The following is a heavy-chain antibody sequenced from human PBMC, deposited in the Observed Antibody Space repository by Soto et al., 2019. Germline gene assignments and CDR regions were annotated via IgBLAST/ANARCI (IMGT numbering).Heavy chain of an antibody. J-gene: IGHJ4*02. Sequence: SETLSLTCTVSHGSITSGDYFWAWIRQPPGKGLEFIGSVHSSGGTYYSPSLKSRASISIDKSKNQFSLKLTSVNAGDTAVYFCASVVVGATRQTGSDHWGQGTLVTVSS. CDR1: HGSITSGDYF. CDR2: VHSSGGT. V-gene: IGHV4-39*01. CDR3: ASVVVGATRQTGSDH. D-gene: IGHD2-15*01.